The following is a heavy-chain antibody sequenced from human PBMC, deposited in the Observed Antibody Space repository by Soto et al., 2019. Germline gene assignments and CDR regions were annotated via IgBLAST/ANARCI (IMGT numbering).Heavy chain of an antibody. Sequence: QVQLVQSGAEVRQPASSVKVSCKTSGGTFSRYAISWVRQAPGQGLEWMGGIVPIVDTSTYAQKFQGRVTITANESTRPVFMELSSLRSDDTAVYYCVRVVAIPGYPDNCGQGTLVTVSS. CDR2: IVPIVDTS. D-gene: IGHD6-25*01. CDR1: GGTFSRYA. V-gene: IGHV1-69*12. J-gene: IGHJ4*02. CDR3: VRVVAIPGYPDN.